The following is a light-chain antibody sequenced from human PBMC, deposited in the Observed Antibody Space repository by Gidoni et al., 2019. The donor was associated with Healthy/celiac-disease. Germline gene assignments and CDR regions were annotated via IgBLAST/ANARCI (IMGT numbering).Light chain of an antibody. V-gene: IGLV2-8*01. CDR2: EVS. CDR3: SSYAGSNNLV. CDR1: TSDVGGYNY. J-gene: IGLJ3*02. Sequence: QSALTQPPSASGSPGQSVTISCTGTTSDVGGYNYVSWYQQHPGKAPTLMIYEVSKRHSGVPDRFSGSKSGNTASLTVSGLQAEDEADYYCSSYAGSNNLVFGGGTKLTVL.